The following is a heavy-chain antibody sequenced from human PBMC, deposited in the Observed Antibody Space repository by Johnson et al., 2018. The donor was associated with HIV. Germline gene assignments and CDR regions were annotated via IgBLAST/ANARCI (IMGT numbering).Heavy chain of an antibody. CDR2: IRYDGSNK. CDR1: GFTFSSYG. CDR3: AKDRGYGGNPGAFDI. J-gene: IGHJ3*02. V-gene: IGHV3-33*03. D-gene: IGHD4-23*01. Sequence: VQLVESGGGVVQPRRSLRLSCAASGFTFSSYGMHWVRQAPGKGLEWVAFIRYDGSNKYYADSVKGRFTISRDNAKNSLYLQMNSLRAEDTALYYCAKDRGYGGNPGAFDIWGQGTMVTVSS.